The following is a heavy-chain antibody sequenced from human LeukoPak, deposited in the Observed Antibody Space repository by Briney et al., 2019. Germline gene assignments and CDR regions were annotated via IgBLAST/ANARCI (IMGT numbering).Heavy chain of an antibody. CDR2: IYHSGST. J-gene: IGHJ5*02. V-gene: IGHV4-30-2*01. CDR1: GGSISSGGYS. CDR3: ARVLTYYYDSSGYLRWFDP. D-gene: IGHD3-22*01. Sequence: PSQTLSLTCAVSGGSISSGGYSWSWIRQPPGKGLEWIGYIYHSGSTYYNPSLKSRVTISVDRSKNQFSLKLSSVTAADTAVYYCARVLTYYYDSSGYLRWFDPWGQGTLVTVSS.